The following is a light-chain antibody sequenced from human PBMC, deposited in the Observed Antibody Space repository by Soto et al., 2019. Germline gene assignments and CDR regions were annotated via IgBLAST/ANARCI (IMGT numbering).Light chain of an antibody. CDR3: CAYVCARSAV. V-gene: IGLV2-23*01. CDR2: EGT. J-gene: IGLJ1*01. CDR1: NNL. Sequence: QSALTQPASVSGSPGQSITISCTGTNNLVSWYQQHPGKAPKVVLYEGTKRPSGVSNRFSGSNSGSTASLTISGLQAEDEAHYFCCAYVCARSAVFGPGTKVTVL.